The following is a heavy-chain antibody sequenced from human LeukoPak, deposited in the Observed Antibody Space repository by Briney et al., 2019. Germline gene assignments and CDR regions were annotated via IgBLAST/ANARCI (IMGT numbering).Heavy chain of an antibody. D-gene: IGHD1-26*01. Sequence: GGSLRLSCAASGFTFSSYAMHWVRQAPGKGLEWVAVISYDGSNKYYADSVKGRFTISRDNSKNTLYLQMNSLRAEDTAVYYCAKDLVGGSMDVWGQGTTVTVSS. CDR3: AKDLVGGSMDV. CDR2: ISYDGSNK. J-gene: IGHJ6*02. V-gene: IGHV3-30*04. CDR1: GFTFSSYA.